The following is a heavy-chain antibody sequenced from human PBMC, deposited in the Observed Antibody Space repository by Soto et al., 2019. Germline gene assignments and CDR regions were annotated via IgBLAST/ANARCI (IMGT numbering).Heavy chain of an antibody. CDR3: AKDLYRSTWYIFES. V-gene: IGHV3-9*01. D-gene: IGHD6-13*01. J-gene: IGHJ4*01. CDR2: ISWESGSI. Sequence: GGSLRLSCAASGFTFDDYAMHWVRQAPGKGLEWVSGISWESGSIGYADSVKGRFTISRDNTKNSLYLQMNSLRPEDTALYYCAKDLYRSTWYIFESWGQGNLVTVSS. CDR1: GFTFDDYA.